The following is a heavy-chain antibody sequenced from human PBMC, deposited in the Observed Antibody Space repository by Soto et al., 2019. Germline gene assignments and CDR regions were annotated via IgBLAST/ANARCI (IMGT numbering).Heavy chain of an antibody. V-gene: IGHV3-23*01. CDR2: IGESGTPT. D-gene: IGHD5-18*01. CDR3: ARYIPGVRYYGMDV. CDR1: GFTFSSYA. Sequence: EVQLLESGGGLVQPGGSLRLSCAASGFTFSSYAMKWVRQAPGKGLEWVSLIGESGTPTYYADSVKGRFTSYRDNSGNTLFLEMYSLRAEDTAVYYCARYIPGVRYYGMDVWGQGTTVT. J-gene: IGHJ6*02.